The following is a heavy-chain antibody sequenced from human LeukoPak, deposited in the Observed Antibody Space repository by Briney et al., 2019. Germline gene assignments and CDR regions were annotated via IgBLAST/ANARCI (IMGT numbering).Heavy chain of an antibody. D-gene: IGHD3-10*01. CDR1: GYAFTSYG. Sequence: KVSCKASGYAFTSYGISWVRQAPGQGLEWMGIIYPGDSDTRYSPSFQGQVTISADKSISTAYLQWSSLKASDTAMYYCARHPYGSGSYPDDYWGQGTLVTVSS. CDR2: IYPGDSDT. J-gene: IGHJ4*02. V-gene: IGHV5-51*01. CDR3: ARHPYGSGSYPDDY.